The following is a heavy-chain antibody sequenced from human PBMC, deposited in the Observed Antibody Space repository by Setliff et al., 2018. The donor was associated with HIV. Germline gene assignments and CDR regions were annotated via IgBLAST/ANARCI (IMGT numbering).Heavy chain of an antibody. CDR2: IYHSGST. D-gene: IGHD3-16*01. V-gene: IGHV4-38-2*01. CDR1: GYSISRGYY. J-gene: IGHJ4*02. CDR3: ARLSPLALFGGIIGPYFDY. Sequence: LSLTCAVSGYSISRGYYWGWIRQPPGKGLEWIGNIYHSGSTFYNPSLKSRLTLSLDTSKNQFSLKLSSMTAADTAVYYCARLSPLALFGGIIGPYFDYWGQGTLVTVSS.